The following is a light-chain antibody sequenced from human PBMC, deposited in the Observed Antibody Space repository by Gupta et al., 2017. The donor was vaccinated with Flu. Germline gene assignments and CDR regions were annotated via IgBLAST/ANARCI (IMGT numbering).Light chain of an antibody. CDR1: GSDVGTYNR. V-gene: IGLV2-18*02. CDR3: SSYTTTYTWV. Sequence: QSALTQPPSVSGSPGQSVTISCTGTGSDVGTYNRVSWYRQPPGTAPILIIYEVSNRPSGVPDRFSGAKSGTTASLTISGLQGEDEADDDCSSYTTTYTWVFGTGTKVTVL. CDR2: EVS. J-gene: IGLJ1*01.